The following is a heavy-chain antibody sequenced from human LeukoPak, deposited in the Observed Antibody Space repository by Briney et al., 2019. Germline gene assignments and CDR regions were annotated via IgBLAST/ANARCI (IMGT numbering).Heavy chain of an antibody. CDR2: ISGSGGST. CDR3: AKEGVGYYDSSGYLY. V-gene: IGHV3-23*01. Sequence: GGSLRLSCAASGFTFSSYGMSWVRQAPGKGLEWVSAISGSGGSTYYADSVKGRFTISRDNSKNTLYLQMNSLRAEDTAVYYCAKEGVGYYDSSGYLYWGQGTLVTVSS. D-gene: IGHD3-22*01. J-gene: IGHJ4*02. CDR1: GFTFSSYG.